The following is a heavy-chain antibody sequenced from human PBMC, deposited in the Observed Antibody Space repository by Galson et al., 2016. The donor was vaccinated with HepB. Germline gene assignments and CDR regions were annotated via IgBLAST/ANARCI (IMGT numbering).Heavy chain of an antibody. CDR3: ARDMYTGSYIIDY. D-gene: IGHD1-26*01. Sequence: SLRLSCAASGFTFSNHGMHWVRQAPGKGLECVAVIWADGGNKYYVDSVKGRFTISRDNSKNTVYLQMNSLGADDTAVYYCARDMYTGSYIIDYWGQGTLVTVSS. V-gene: IGHV3-33*01. CDR2: IWADGGNK. J-gene: IGHJ4*02. CDR1: GFTFSNHG.